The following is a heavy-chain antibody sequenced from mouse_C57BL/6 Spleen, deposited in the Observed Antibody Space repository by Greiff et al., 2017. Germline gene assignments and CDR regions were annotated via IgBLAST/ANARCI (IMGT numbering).Heavy chain of an antibody. CDR1: GYTFTSYW. CDR3: ALNWDENYFDY. V-gene: IGHV1-52*01. Sequence: VQLQQSGAELVRPGSSVKLSCKASGYTFTSYWMHWVKQRPIQGLEWIGNIDPSDSETNYNQKFKDKATLTVDKSSSTAYMQLSSLTSEDSAVYYCALNWDENYFDYWGQGTTLTVSS. D-gene: IGHD4-1*02. J-gene: IGHJ2*01. CDR2: IDPSDSET.